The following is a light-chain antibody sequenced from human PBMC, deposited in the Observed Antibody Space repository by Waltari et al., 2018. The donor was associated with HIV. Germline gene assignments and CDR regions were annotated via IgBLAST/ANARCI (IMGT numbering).Light chain of an antibody. V-gene: IGLV4-60*02. Sequence: QPVLTQSSSASASLGSSVKLTCTLTSGHSRNIIPWHQQQPGKAPRYLMKLEGGGGYNKGSGVPDRFSGSSSGDDRYLTISNLQFEDEADYYCETWDSSTWVFGGGTKVTVL. CDR3: ETWDSSTWV. CDR2: LEGGGGY. CDR1: SGHSRNI. J-gene: IGLJ3*02.